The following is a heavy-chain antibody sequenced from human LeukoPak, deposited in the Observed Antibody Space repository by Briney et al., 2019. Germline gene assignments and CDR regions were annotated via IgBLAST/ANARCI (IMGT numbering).Heavy chain of an antibody. CDR3: AKQKYCSGGSCEVDY. CDR1: GFTFSSYA. J-gene: IGHJ4*02. Sequence: PGGSLRLSCAASGFTFSSYAMSWVRQAPGKGLEWVSAISGSGGSTYYADSVKGRFTISRDNSKNTLYLQMNSLRAEDTAVYYCAKQKYCSGGSCEVDYWGQGTLVTVSS. CDR2: ISGSGGST. D-gene: IGHD2-15*01. V-gene: IGHV3-23*01.